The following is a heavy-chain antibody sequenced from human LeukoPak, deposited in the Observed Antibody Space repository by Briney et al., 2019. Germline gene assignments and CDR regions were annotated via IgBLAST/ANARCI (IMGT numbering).Heavy chain of an antibody. CDR3: AKMGFITMIVVVITDAFDI. D-gene: IGHD3-22*01. J-gene: IGHJ3*02. CDR2: ISGSGGST. Sequence: GGSLRLSCAASGFTFSSYAMSWVRQAPGKGLEWVSAISGSGGSTYYADSVKGRFTISRDNSKNTLYLQMNSLRAEDTAVYYCAKMGFITMIVVVITDAFDIWGQGTMVTVSS. V-gene: IGHV3-23*01. CDR1: GFTFSSYA.